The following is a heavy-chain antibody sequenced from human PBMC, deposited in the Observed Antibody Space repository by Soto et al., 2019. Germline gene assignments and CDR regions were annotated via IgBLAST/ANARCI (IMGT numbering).Heavy chain of an antibody. V-gene: IGHV3-13*01. CDR2: IGTAGDT. J-gene: IGHJ4*02. CDR3: ARSTITGEHFDY. D-gene: IGHD1-20*01. CDR1: GFTFSSYD. Sequence: GGSLRLSCAASGFTFSSYDMHWVRQATGKGLEWVSAIGTAGDTYYPGSVKGRFTISRENAKNSLYLQMNSLRAGDTAVYYCARSTITGEHFDYWGQGTLVTVSS.